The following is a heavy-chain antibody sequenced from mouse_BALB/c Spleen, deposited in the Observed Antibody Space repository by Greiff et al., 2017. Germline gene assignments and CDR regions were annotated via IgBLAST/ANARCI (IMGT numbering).Heavy chain of an antibody. Sequence: EVKLVESGTVLARPGASVKMSCKASGYTFTSYSMHWVKQRPGQGLEWIGAIYPGNSDTSYNQKFKGKAKLTAVTSTSTAYMELSSLTNEDSAVYYCTKRGDGSYYFEYWGEGTTLTVSS. CDR1: GYTFTSYS. D-gene: IGHD2-3*01. CDR2: IYPGNSDT. V-gene: IGHV1-5*01. J-gene: IGHJ2*01. CDR3: TKRGDGSYYFEY.